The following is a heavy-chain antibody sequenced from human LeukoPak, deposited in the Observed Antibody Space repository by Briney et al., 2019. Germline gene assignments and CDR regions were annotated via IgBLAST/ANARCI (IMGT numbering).Heavy chain of an antibody. V-gene: IGHV4-59*08. D-gene: IGHD2-2*01. CDR3: ARRRVVPAANIDYFDY. J-gene: IGHJ4*02. CDR2: IYYSGST. CDR1: GGSISSDY. Sequence: SETLSLTCTVSGGSISSDYWSWIRQPPGKGLEWIGYIYYSGSTNYNPSLKSRVTISVDTSKNQFSLKLSSVTAADTAVYYCARRRVVPAANIDYFDYWGQGTLVTVSS.